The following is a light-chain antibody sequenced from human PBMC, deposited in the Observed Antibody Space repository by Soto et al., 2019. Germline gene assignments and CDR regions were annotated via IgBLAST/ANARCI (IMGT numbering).Light chain of an antibody. CDR3: ASYTTSSTYV. J-gene: IGLJ1*01. V-gene: IGLV2-14*01. CDR2: DVS. Sequence: QSALTQPASVSGSPGQSIAISCTGTSSDVGGYSYVSWYQQQPGKSPKLVISDVSNRPSGVSDRFSGSKSGNTASLTISGLQTEDEADYYCASYTTSSTYVFGTATK. CDR1: SSDVGGYSY.